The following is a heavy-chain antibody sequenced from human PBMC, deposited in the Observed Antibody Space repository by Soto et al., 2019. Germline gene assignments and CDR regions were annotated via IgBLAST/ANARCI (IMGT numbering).Heavy chain of an antibody. V-gene: IGHV1-18*01. CDR3: ARDGRQFVPNSDTLDI. J-gene: IGHJ3*02. D-gene: IGHD6-6*01. CDR2: ISAYNGNT. Sequence: QVHLLQSGAELKRPGASVRVSCKASGYTFRNYGVNWVRQAPGQGLEWLGWISAYNGNTKSGQKFQDKLTMATDTSTNTAYMELRSLTSDDTAVYFCARDGRQFVPNSDTLDIWGQGTLITVSS. CDR1: GYTFRNYG.